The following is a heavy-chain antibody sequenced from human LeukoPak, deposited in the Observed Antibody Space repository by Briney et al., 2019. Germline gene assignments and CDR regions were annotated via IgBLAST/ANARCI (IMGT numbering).Heavy chain of an antibody. Sequence: ASVGVSCKASGYIFSNYDINWVRQATGQGLEWMGWMNPNSGNIGYAQKFQGRVTITKNTSINTAYMDLSRLTSEDTAVYYCAREGLDYWGQGTLVTVSS. J-gene: IGHJ4*02. CDR3: AREGLDY. CDR1: GYIFSNYD. V-gene: IGHV1-8*03. CDR2: MNPNSGNI.